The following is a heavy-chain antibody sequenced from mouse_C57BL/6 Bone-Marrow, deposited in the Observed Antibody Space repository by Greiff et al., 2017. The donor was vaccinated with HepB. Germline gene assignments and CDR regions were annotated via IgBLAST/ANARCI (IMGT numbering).Heavy chain of an antibody. Sequence: EVQLQQSGPELVKPGASVKISCKASGYSFTGYYMNWVKQSPEKSLEWIGEINPSTGGTTYNQKFTAKATLTVDKSSSTAYMQLKSLTSEDSAVYYCARGLLLRLHAMDYWGQGTSVTVSS. V-gene: IGHV1-42*01. CDR1: GYSFTGYY. CDR2: INPSTGGT. D-gene: IGHD1-1*01. CDR3: ARGLLLRLHAMDY. J-gene: IGHJ4*01.